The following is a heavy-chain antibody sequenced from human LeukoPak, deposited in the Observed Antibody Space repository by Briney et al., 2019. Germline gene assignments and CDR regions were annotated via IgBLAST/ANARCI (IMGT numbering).Heavy chain of an antibody. J-gene: IGHJ6*03. CDR2: VYATGTT. Sequence: SETLSLTCTVSSGSITGYYWSWIRQPPGKGLEWIGYVYATGTTNYNPSLKTRATISIDTSKNQLSLTLTSVTAADTAVYYCARTTGYYYMDVWGKGTTVTVSS. D-gene: IGHD4-17*01. V-gene: IGHV4-59*01. CDR3: ARTTGYYYMDV. CDR1: SGSITGYY.